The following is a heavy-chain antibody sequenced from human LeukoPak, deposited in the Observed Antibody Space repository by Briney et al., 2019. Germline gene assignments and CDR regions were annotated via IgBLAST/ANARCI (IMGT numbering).Heavy chain of an antibody. V-gene: IGHV3-21*01. CDR2: ISSNSNYI. D-gene: IGHD2-15*01. CDR3: ARGYCSGGSCYFDY. CDR1: GFTFSTYS. J-gene: IGHJ4*02. Sequence: PGGSLRLSCAASGFTFSTYSMNWVRQAPGKGLEWLSSISSNSNYIYYADSVKGRFTISRDNAKNSLYLQMNSLRAEDTAVYYCARGYCSGGSCYFDYWGQGTLVTVSA.